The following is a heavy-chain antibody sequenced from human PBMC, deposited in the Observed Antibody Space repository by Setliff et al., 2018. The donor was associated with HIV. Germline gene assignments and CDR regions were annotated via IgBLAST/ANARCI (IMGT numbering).Heavy chain of an antibody. D-gene: IGHD6-19*01. CDR1: GGSLSGFY. CDR2: VTHSGST. V-gene: IGHV4-34*01. J-gene: IGHJ4*02. CDR3: ARGRKKTLAVSGTRYFDF. Sequence: LSLTCAVYGGSLSGFYWTFIRQSPGKGLEWIGEVTHSGSTTYDPSLESRITISVDTSKNQFSLKLTSVTAADMGVYYCARGRKKTLAVSGTRYFDFWGQGTLVTVSS.